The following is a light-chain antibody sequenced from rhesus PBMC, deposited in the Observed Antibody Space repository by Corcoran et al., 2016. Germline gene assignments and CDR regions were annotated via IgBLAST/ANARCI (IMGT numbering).Light chain of an antibody. CDR3: QQYNSLPFT. Sequence: DIQMTQSPSSLSASVGDRVTITCRASQGISSYLNWYQQKPGKAPKLLIYSANRLESWVPSRFSGSGSGTEFTLTISSLQPEDFATYYCQQYNSLPFTFGPGTKLDIK. CDR1: QGISSY. V-gene: IGKV1-32*01. CDR2: SAN. J-gene: IGKJ3*01.